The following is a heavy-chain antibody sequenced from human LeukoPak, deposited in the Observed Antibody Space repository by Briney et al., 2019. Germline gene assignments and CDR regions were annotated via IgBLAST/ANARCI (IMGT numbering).Heavy chain of an antibody. J-gene: IGHJ6*02. Sequence: ASVTVSCTASGYTFTSYDINWVRQATGQGLEWMGWMNPNSGNTGYAQKCQGRVTMTRNTSISTAYMELSSLRSEDTAVYYCARGTVVVVAAAREPNYYYYGMDVWGQGTTVTVSS. D-gene: IGHD2-15*01. V-gene: IGHV1-8*01. CDR3: ARGTVVVVAAAREPNYYYYGMDV. CDR2: MNPNSGNT. CDR1: GYTFTSYD.